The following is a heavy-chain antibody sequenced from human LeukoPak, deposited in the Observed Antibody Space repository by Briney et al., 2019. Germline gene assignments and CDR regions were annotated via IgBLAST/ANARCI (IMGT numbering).Heavy chain of an antibody. CDR2: IWRDGSTI. CDR3: ARDESGGGVPLFYFNY. J-gene: IGHJ4*02. Sequence: GGSLRLSCAASGFRFNEHAMHWVRQAPGKGLEWVAVIWRDGSTIYYADSVKGRFTISRDNSKNKLYLQMNSLRVDDTAIYYCARDESGGGVPLFYFNYWGQGTLVAVSS. CDR1: GFRFNEHA. V-gene: IGHV3-33*01. D-gene: IGHD6-25*01.